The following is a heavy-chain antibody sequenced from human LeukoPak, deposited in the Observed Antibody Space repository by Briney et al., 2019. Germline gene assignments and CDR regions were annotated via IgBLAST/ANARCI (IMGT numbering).Heavy chain of an antibody. CDR2: IYYSGST. Sequence: PSETLSLTRTVSGGSMSPYHWGWTRQPPGKGLEWTGYIYYSGSTNYNPSLNSRVTISVDTSKNQFSLRLSSVTAADTAIYYCARAVSGRFDYWGQGTLVTVSS. CDR1: GGSMSPYH. J-gene: IGHJ4*02. V-gene: IGHV4-59*08. D-gene: IGHD6-19*01. CDR3: ARAVSGRFDY.